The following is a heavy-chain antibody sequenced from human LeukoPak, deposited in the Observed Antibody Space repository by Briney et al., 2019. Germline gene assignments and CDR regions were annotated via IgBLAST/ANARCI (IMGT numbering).Heavy chain of an antibody. D-gene: IGHD1-26*01. Sequence: VASVKVSCKASRYTFTGYYMHWVRQAPGQGLEWMGWINPNSGGTNYAQKFQGRVTMTRDTSISTAYMELSRLRSDDTAVYYCAKSRIVGAHCLDYWGQGTLVTVSS. J-gene: IGHJ4*02. CDR3: AKSRIVGAHCLDY. V-gene: IGHV1-2*02. CDR1: RYTFTGYY. CDR2: INPNSGGT.